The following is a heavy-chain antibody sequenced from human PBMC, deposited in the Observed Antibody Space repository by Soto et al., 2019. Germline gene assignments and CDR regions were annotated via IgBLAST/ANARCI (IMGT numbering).Heavy chain of an antibody. Sequence: SETLSLTCDISGDSVSRHGATWNWIRQSPSRGLEWLGRTYSRSKWFTDYGESVRSRITINPDTSKNQFSLQLHSVTPEDTAVYYCARGGMVRGVTSDSWRQATLVTV. D-gene: IGHD3-10*01. V-gene: IGHV6-1*01. CDR2: TYSRSKWFT. CDR1: GDSVSRHGAT. J-gene: IGHJ5*01. CDR3: ARGGMVRGVTSDS.